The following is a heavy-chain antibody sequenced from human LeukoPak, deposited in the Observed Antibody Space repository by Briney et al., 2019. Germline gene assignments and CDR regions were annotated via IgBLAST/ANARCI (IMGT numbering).Heavy chain of an antibody. D-gene: IGHD3-3*01. J-gene: IGHJ4*02. CDR3: ARDRFGRENY. CDR2: ISSSSSCI. CDR1: GFTFSSYS. Sequence: PGGSLRLSCAASGFTFSSYSMNWVRQAPGKGLEWVSSISSSSSCIYYADSVKGRFTISRDNAKNSLYLQMNSLRAEDTAVYYCARDRFGRENYWGQGTLVTVSS. V-gene: IGHV3-21*01.